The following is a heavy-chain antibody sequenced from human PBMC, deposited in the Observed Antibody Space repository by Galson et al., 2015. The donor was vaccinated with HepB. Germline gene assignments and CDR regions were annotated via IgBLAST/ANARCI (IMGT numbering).Heavy chain of an antibody. CDR2: NFYSGST. J-gene: IGHJ4*02. V-gene: IGHV4-39*01. CDR1: GGSITSDGYY. Sequence: SLTCIVSGGSITSDGYYWSWIRQHPGKGLEWIGSNFYSGSTYYNPSLKGRVTISVETSKNQLSLKVNSVTAADTAFYYCASGRRDGYRYFDYWGQGTLVTVSS. CDR3: ASGRRDGYRYFDY. D-gene: IGHD5-24*01.